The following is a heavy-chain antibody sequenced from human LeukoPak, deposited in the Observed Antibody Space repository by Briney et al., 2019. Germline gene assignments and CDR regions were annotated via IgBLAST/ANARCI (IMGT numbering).Heavy chain of an antibody. CDR2: IWYDGSNK. CDR1: GFTFNKYV. J-gene: IGHJ3*02. Sequence: GGSLRLSCAASGFTFNKYVMHWVRQAPGKGLEWVALIWYDGSNKDYADSVKGRFTISRDNSKNTLYLEMNSLRAEDTAVYYCAKEANAFDIWGQGTMVTVSS. CDR3: AKEANAFDI. V-gene: IGHV3-30*02. D-gene: IGHD5-12*01.